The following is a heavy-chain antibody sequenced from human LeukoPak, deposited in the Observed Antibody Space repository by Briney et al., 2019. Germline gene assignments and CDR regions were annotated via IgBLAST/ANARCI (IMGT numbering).Heavy chain of an antibody. D-gene: IGHD1-1*01. V-gene: IGHV4-59*08. CDR3: ARHEIWNGYYYGMDV. Sequence: SEALSLTCTVSGGSISSYYWSWVRQPPGKGLEWIGYIYYSGSTNYNPSLKSRVTISVDTSKNQFSLNLSSVTAADTAVYYCARHEIWNGYYYGMDVWGQGTTVTVSS. CDR2: IYYSGST. CDR1: GGSISSYY. J-gene: IGHJ6*02.